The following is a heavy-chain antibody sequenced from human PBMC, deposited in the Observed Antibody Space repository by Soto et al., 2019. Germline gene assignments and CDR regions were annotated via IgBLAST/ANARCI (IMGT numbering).Heavy chain of an antibody. CDR3: ARVVQPGSNYAMDV. CDR2: ILPMYRKT. Sequence: QVRLAQSGAEVRSPGSSVRVSCKASGATVSVYGITWVRKAPRQGLEWVGAILPMYRKTNYAQKFQGRVTIIADKSPDTVYLELSRLRSDDTAIYFCARVVQPGSNYAMDVWGQGTTVVVSS. CDR1: GATVSVYG. V-gene: IGHV1-69*06. D-gene: IGHD3-10*01. J-gene: IGHJ6*02.